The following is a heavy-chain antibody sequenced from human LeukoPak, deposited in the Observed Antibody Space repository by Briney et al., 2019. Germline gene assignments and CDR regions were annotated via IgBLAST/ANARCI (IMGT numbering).Heavy chain of an antibody. D-gene: IGHD2-15*01. CDR1: GYTLTSYY. CDR3: ARYCSGGSCYGDY. CDR2: ITTSGGST. Sequence: ASVKVSCKASGYTLTSYYMHWVRQAPGQGLEWMGIITTSGGSTSCAQRFQGRVTMTRDTPTSTVYMELSSLRSEDTAVYYCARYCSGGSCYGDYWGQGTLVTVSS. V-gene: IGHV1-46*01. J-gene: IGHJ4*02.